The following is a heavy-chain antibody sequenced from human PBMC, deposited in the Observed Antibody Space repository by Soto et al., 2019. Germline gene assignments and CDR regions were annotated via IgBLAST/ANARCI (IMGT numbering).Heavy chain of an antibody. V-gene: IGHV3-30*19. CDR1: GFTFSSYG. CDR3: AIGLRGSNYYYYGMDV. J-gene: IGHJ6*02. CDR2: IWYDGSNK. D-gene: IGHD3-16*01. Sequence: QVQLVESGGGVVQPGRSLRLSCAASGFTFSSYGMHWVRQAPGKGLEWVAVIWYDGSNKYYADSVKGRFTISRDNSKNTLYLQMNSLRAEDTAVYYCAIGLRGSNYYYYGMDVWGQGTTVTVSS.